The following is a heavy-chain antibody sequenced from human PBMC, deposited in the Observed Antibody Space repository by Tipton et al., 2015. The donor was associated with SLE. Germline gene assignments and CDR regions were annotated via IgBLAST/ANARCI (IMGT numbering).Heavy chain of an antibody. J-gene: IGHJ4*02. CDR1: GGSITSSSYY. CDR3: AGTPWLVRFEY. Sequence: TLSLTCTVSGGSITSSSYYWVWIRQPPGKGLEWIGSIYSSGYTYYNPSLKSRISISVDTSKSQFSLKLRSVTAADTAVYYCAGTPWLVRFEYWGQGTLVNVSP. CDR2: IYSSGYT. V-gene: IGHV4-39*01. D-gene: IGHD3-10*01.